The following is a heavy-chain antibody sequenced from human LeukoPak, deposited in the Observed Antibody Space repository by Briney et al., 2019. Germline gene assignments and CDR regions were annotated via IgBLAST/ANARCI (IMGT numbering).Heavy chain of an antibody. Sequence: SETLSLTCAVYGGSFSGYYWSWIRQPPGKGLEWIGEINHSGSTNYNPSLKSRVTISVDTSKNQFSLKLSSVTAADTAVYYCARHRRVAYCSSTSCYTGGYYFDYWGQGTLVTVSS. CDR2: INHSGST. J-gene: IGHJ4*02. D-gene: IGHD2-2*02. CDR3: ARHRRVAYCSSTSCYTGGYYFDY. CDR1: GGSFSGYY. V-gene: IGHV4-34*01.